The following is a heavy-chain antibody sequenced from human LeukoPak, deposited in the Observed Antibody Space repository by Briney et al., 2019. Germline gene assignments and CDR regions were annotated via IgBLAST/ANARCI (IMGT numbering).Heavy chain of an antibody. CDR2: INHSGST. V-gene: IGHV4-34*01. D-gene: IGHD3-22*01. CDR3: ARGVRIWAYYYDSSGRRDWFDP. J-gene: IGHJ5*02. Sequence: SETLSLTCAVYGGSFSGYYWNRIRKPPGKGLEWIGEINHSGSTNYNPSLKSRVTISVDTSKNQFSLKLSSVTAADTAVYYCARGVRIWAYYYDSSGRRDWFDPWGQGTLVTVFS. CDR1: GGSFSGYY.